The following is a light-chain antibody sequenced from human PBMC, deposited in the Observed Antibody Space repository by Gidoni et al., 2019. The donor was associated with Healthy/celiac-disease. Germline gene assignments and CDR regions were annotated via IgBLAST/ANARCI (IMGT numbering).Light chain of an antibody. V-gene: IGKV3-20*01. CDR2: GAS. J-gene: IGKJ4*01. CDR3: QQYGSSPRILT. Sequence: EIVLTQSPVTMSLSPGERDTLSCRASESVSSSYLALYQQKPGQAPRLLIDGASSRATGIPDRFRGSGSGTDFTFTISRLEPEDFAVYYCQQYGSSPRILTFGGGTKVEIK. CDR1: ESVSSSY.